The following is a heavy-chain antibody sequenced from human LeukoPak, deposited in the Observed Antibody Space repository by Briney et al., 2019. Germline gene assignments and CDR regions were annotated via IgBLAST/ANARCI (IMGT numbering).Heavy chain of an antibody. CDR1: GFTFSSYG. Sequence: GGSLRLSCAASGFTFSSYGMSWVRQAPGKGLEWVSAISGSGGSTYYADSVKGRFTISRDNSKNTLYLQMNSLRAEDTAVYYCAKIPGSSWFSFFDYWGQGTLVTVSS. V-gene: IGHV3-23*01. CDR3: AKIPGSSWFSFFDY. CDR2: ISGSGGST. D-gene: IGHD6-13*01. J-gene: IGHJ4*02.